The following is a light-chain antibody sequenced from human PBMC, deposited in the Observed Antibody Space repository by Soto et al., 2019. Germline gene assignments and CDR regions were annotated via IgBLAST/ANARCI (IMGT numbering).Light chain of an antibody. V-gene: IGLV2-8*01. CDR2: EVT. Sequence: QSVLTQPPSASGSPGQSVTISCSGTSSDVGGYDYVSRYQQHPGKAPKLMIYEVTKRPSGVPDRFSGSKSGNTASLTVSGLQAEDEADYYCSSYTNINTRACVFGTGTKVTVL. CDR3: SSYTNINTRACV. J-gene: IGLJ1*01. CDR1: SSDVGGYDY.